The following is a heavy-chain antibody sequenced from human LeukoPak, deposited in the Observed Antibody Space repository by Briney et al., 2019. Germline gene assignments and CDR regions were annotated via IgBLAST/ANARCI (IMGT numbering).Heavy chain of an antibody. J-gene: IGHJ4*02. Sequence: SETLSLTCTVSGGSISSYYWSWIRQPAGKGLEWIGRIYTSYTTGSTNYNPSLKSRVTISIDRSKKQVSLKLTSVTAADTALYYCARQLGGSAQEFDSWGQGTLVTVSS. CDR3: ARQLGGSAQEFDS. CDR1: GGSISSYY. CDR2: IYTSYTTGST. V-gene: IGHV4-4*07. D-gene: IGHD1-26*01.